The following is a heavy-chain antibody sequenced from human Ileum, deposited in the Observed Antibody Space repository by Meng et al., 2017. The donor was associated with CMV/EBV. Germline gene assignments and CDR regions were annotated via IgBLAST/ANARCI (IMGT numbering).Heavy chain of an antibody. V-gene: IGHV4-39*01. CDR3: ARQVNGPQDPDVRDY. CDR2: LYYSGST. CDR1: GGSISSGTYY. Sequence: SETLSLTCTVSGGSISSGTYYWGWIRQPPGKGREWIGSLYYSGSTYYHPSLKSRVTISVDTSRNRFSLKLSSVIAADTAVYYCARQVNGPQDPDVRDYWGQGMLVTVSS. J-gene: IGHJ4*02. D-gene: IGHD3-22*01.